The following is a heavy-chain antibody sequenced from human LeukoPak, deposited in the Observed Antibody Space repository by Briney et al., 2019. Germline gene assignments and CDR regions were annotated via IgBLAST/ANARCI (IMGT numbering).Heavy chain of an antibody. D-gene: IGHD1-26*01. V-gene: IGHV1-2*02. Sequence: ASVKVSRKASGYTFTGYYMHWVRQAPGQGLEWMGWINPNSGGTNYAQKFQGRVTMTRDTSISTAYMELSRLRSDDTAVYYCARAKLLAYNWFDPWGQGTLVTVSS. J-gene: IGHJ5*02. CDR1: GYTFTGYY. CDR3: ARAKLLAYNWFDP. CDR2: INPNSGGT.